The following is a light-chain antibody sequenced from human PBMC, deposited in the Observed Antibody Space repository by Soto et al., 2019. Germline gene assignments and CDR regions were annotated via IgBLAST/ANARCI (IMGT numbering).Light chain of an antibody. CDR3: QQYHTSPLLT. Sequence: EIVLTQFPGSLSLSPGERVTLSCRASQKINTRYLAWYQQRPGQPPRLLIFATSSRATCIPDRFIGSGSGTDFSLTISRLEPEDFAVYYCQQYHTSPLLTFGGGTRVEIK. CDR1: QKINTRY. V-gene: IGKV3-20*01. CDR2: ATS. J-gene: IGKJ4*01.